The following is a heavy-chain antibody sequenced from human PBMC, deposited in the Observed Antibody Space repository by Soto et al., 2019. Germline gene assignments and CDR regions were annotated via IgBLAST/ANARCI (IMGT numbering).Heavy chain of an antibody. J-gene: IGHJ6*03. CDR1: GGSISSSSYY. CDR3: ARGEPMEGDDYGDYGLYYYYMDV. D-gene: IGHD4-17*01. CDR2: IYYSGST. V-gene: IGHV4-39*01. Sequence: SETLSLTCTVSGGSISSSSYYWGWIRQPPGKGLEWIGSIYYSGSTYYNPSLKSRVTISVDTSKNQFSLKLSSVTAADTAVYYCARGEPMEGDDYGDYGLYYYYMDVWGKGTTVTVSS.